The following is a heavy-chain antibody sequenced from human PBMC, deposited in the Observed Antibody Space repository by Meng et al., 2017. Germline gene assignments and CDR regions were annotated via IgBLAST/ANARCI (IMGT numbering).Heavy chain of an antibody. CDR2: IGGNSGGT. Sequence: GESLKISCAASGFTFSSYVMSWVRLAPGRGLEWVSGIGGNSGGTYYADSVKGRFTISRDNSKNTLYLQMDSLRAEDTAVYYCARRGAYSSSWQNYFGSWGQGTLVTVSS. J-gene: IGHJ4*02. CDR3: ARRGAYSSSWQNYFGS. V-gene: IGHV3-23*01. D-gene: IGHD6-13*01. CDR1: GFTFSSYV.